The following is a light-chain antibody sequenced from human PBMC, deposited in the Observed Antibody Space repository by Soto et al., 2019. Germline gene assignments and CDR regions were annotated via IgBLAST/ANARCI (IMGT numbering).Light chain of an antibody. Sequence: AIQMTQSPSSVSASVLDIGTRCYLASQGIGKALGWYQQKPGKPPKVLIYAASSLQSGVPSRFSGSGSGTDFTLTISSLQPEDYATYYCLQDYNYPRTFGQGTKVDI. J-gene: IGKJ1*01. V-gene: IGKV1-6*01. CDR1: QGIGKA. CDR3: LQDYNYPRT. CDR2: AAS.